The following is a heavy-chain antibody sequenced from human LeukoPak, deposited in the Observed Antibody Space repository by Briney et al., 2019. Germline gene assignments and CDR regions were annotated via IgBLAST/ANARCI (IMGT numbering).Heavy chain of an antibody. CDR2: IFSNDEK. CDR3: ARIRNGYGDFFPFDY. J-gene: IGHJ4*02. CDR1: GFSLSNARMG. D-gene: IGHD4-17*01. V-gene: IGHV2-26*01. Sequence: SGPTLVKPTETLTLTCTVSGFSLSNARMGVSWILQPPGKALEWLAHIFSNDEKSYSTSLKRRLTISKDTSKSQVVLTVTNMDPVDTATYYCARIRNGYGDFFPFDYWGQGTLVTVSS.